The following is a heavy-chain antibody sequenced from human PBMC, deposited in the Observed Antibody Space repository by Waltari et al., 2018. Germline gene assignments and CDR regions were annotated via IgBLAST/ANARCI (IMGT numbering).Heavy chain of an antibody. CDR1: GFPFSNCG. J-gene: IGHJ4*02. V-gene: IGHV3-30*18. CDR2: ISYDINDK. CDR3: AKDTLQWFGQFIKPVGFFDN. D-gene: IGHD3-10*01. Sequence: QLVESGGGVVQTGQSLRLSCAPSGFPFSNCGMHWVRQAPGKGLEWLASISYDINDKYYADSVKGRFTISRDNYKNTLFLQMSSLRVEDTAVYYCAKDTLQWFGQFIKPVGFFDNCGQGTLVTVSS.